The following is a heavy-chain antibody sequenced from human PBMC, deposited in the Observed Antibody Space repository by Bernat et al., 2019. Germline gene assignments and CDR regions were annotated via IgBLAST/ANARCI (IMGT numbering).Heavy chain of an antibody. D-gene: IGHD6-6*01. V-gene: IGHV1-2*04. CDR3: ARDPYGSSKPYLFDY. J-gene: IGHJ4*02. CDR1: GYTFTGYY. Sequence: QVQLVQSGAEVKKPGASVKVSCKASGYTFTGYYMHWVRQAPGQGLEWMGWINPNSGGTNYAQKFQGWVTMTRDTSISTAYMELSRLRSEDTAVYYCARDPYGSSKPYLFDYWGQGTLVTVSS. CDR2: INPNSGGT.